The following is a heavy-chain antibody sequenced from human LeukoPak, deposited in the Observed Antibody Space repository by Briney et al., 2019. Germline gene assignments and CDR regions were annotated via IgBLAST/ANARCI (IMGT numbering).Heavy chain of an antibody. CDR3: ARGETILNWFDP. J-gene: IGHJ5*02. Sequence: EGSLRLSCAASGFTFSSYAMSWVRQAPGKGLEWVSAISGSGGSTYYADSVKGRFTISRDNSKNTLYLQMNSLRAEDTAVYYCARGETILNWFDPWGQGTLVTVSS. V-gene: IGHV3-23*01. CDR1: GFTFSSYA. CDR2: ISGSGGST. D-gene: IGHD1-1*01.